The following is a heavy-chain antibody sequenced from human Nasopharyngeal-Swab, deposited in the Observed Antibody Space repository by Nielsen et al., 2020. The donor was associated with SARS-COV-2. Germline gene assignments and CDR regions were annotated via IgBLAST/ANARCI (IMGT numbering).Heavy chain of an antibody. CDR2: INPNSGGT. Sequence: WVRQAPGQGLEWMGRINPNSGGTNYAQKFQGRVTMTRDTSISTAYMELSSLRSEDTAVYYCAREEGLGYCSGGSCYSHAFDIWGQGTMVTVSS. CDR3: AREEGLGYCSGGSCYSHAFDI. D-gene: IGHD2-15*01. J-gene: IGHJ3*02. V-gene: IGHV1-2*06.